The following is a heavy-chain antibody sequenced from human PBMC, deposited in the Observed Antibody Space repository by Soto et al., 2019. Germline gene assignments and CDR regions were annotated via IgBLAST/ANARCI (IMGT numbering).Heavy chain of an antibody. D-gene: IGHD1-26*01. CDR2: IIPIFGTA. Sequence: ASVKVSCKASGGTFSSYAISWVRQAPGQGLEWMGGIIPIFGTANYAQKFQGRVTITADESTSTAYMELSSLRSEDTAVYYCARSGSGSYFHLPFDYWGQGTLVTVSS. CDR1: GGTFSSYA. V-gene: IGHV1-69*13. J-gene: IGHJ4*02. CDR3: ARSGSGSYFHLPFDY.